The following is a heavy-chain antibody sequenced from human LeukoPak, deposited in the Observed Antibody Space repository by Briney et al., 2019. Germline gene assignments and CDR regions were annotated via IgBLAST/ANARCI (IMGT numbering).Heavy chain of an antibody. J-gene: IGHJ4*02. D-gene: IGHD6-13*01. CDR2: IVYDGSHQ. V-gene: IGHV3-30*18. Sequence: GGSLRLSCAASGFTFNRCGMHWVRQAPGKGLEWVAVIVYDGSHQYYTDSVKGRFTISRDNSKNTLYLQMNSLRAEDTAVYYCAKVPIAAAGTYFDYWGQGTLVTVSS. CDR1: GFTFNRCG. CDR3: AKVPIAAAGTYFDY.